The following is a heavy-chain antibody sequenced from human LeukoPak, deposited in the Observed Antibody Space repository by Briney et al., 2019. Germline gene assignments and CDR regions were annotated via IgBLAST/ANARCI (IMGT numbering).Heavy chain of an antibody. D-gene: IGHD4-17*01. Sequence: SETLSLTCTVSGGSISSGSYYWSWIRQPAGKGLDWIGRIYTSGSTNYNPSLKSRVTISVDTSKNQFSLKLSSVTAADTAVYYCARDSEDGDDAFDIWGQGTMVTVSS. CDR2: IYTSGST. CDR1: GGSISSGSYY. J-gene: IGHJ3*02. CDR3: ARDSEDGDDAFDI. V-gene: IGHV4-61*02.